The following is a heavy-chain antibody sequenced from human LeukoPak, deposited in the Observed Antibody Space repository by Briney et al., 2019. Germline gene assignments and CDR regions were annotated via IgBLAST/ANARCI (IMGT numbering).Heavy chain of an antibody. CDR1: AFSFSTYD. D-gene: IGHD3-10*01. V-gene: IGHV3-21*06. J-gene: IGHJ4*02. Sequence: PGGSLRLSCAASAFSFSTYDMNWVRQAPGKGLEWVSSISGSGDYIYYADSVKGRFTISRDNAKNSLFLQMDSLRAEDTAVYYCARDRSGVAYYLGQGTLVTVSS. CDR3: ARDRSGVAYY. CDR2: ISGSGDYI.